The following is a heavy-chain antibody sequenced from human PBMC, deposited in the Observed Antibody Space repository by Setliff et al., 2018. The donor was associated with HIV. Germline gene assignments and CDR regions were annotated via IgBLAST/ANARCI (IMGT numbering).Heavy chain of an antibody. V-gene: IGHV4-38-2*01. CDR3: ARYYGSGTYHRWFDP. Sequence: WNWIRQSPGKRLEWIGSVSQSGSTYYNPSLKSRITMSIDTSKNQFSLKLSSVTAADTAVYYCARYYGSGTYHRWFDPWGQGTPVTVSS. CDR2: VSQSGST. J-gene: IGHJ5*02. D-gene: IGHD3-10*01.